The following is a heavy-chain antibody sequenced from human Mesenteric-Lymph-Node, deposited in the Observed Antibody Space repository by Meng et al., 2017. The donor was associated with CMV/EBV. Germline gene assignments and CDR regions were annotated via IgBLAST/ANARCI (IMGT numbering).Heavy chain of an antibody. J-gene: IGHJ4*02. CDR3: ARDRDGYNLFDY. V-gene: IGHV4-31*03. D-gene: IGHD5-24*01. CDR2: IYYSGST. CDR1: GASIIRGGSY. Sequence: NASGASIIRGGSYWSWIRQHPGKGLEWIGYIYYSGSTYHNPSLKSRVSISVDTSKNQFSLKLSSVTAADTAVYYCARDRDGYNLFDYWGQGTLVTVSS.